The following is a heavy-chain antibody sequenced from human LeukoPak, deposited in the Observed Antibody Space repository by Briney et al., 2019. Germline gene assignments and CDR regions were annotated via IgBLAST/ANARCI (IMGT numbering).Heavy chain of an antibody. D-gene: IGHD2-15*01. Sequence: PGGSLRLSCAASGFTFDDYAMHWVRQAPGKGLEWVSGISWNSGSIGYADSVKGRFTISRDNAKNSLYLQMNSLRAEDTALYYCAKASLGYCSGGSCFFDYWGQDPRDTVSS. V-gene: IGHV3-9*01. CDR2: ISWNSGSI. J-gene: IGHJ4*02. CDR1: GFTFDDYA. CDR3: AKASLGYCSGGSCFFDY.